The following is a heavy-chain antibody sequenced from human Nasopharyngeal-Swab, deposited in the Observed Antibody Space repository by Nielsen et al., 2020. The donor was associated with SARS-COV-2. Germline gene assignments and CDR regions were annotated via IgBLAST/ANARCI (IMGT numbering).Heavy chain of an antibody. V-gene: IGHV3-74*01. Sequence: GGSLRLSCAASGFTFSSSWMHWVRQAPGKGLVGVSRINSDGSTTIYADSVKGRFTISRDNAKNTLYLQMNSLRAEDTAVYYCAGDYWNKPDYWGQGTLVTVSS. CDR3: AGDYWNKPDY. CDR2: INSDGSTT. CDR1: GFTFSSSW. J-gene: IGHJ4*02. D-gene: IGHD1/OR15-1a*01.